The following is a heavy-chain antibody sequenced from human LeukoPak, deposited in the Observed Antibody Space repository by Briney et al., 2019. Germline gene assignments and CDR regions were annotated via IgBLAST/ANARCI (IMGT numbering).Heavy chain of an antibody. CDR2: IYYSGTI. V-gene: IGHV4-59*01. CDR3: ARGGWGSFDY. J-gene: IGHJ4*02. CDR1: GGSISGYY. Sequence: SETLSLTCTVSGGSISGYYWSWIRQPPGKGLEWIAFIYYSGTINYNPSLKSRVTISLDTSKNQFSLKLISVTAADTAVYYCARGGWGSFDYWGQGTLVTVSS. D-gene: IGHD1-26*01.